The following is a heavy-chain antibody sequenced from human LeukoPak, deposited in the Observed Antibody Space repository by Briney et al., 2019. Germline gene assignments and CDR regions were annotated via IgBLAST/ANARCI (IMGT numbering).Heavy chain of an antibody. J-gene: IGHJ4*02. CDR1: GFTFSSYA. CDR3: TTLGITMVRRHDY. Sequence: GGSLRLSCAASGFTFSSYAMSWVRQAPGKGLEWVSAISGSGGSTYYADSVKGRFTISRDNSKNTLYLQMNSLKTEDTAVYYCTTLGITMVRRHDYWGQGTLVTVSS. D-gene: IGHD3-10*01. V-gene: IGHV3-23*01. CDR2: ISGSGGST.